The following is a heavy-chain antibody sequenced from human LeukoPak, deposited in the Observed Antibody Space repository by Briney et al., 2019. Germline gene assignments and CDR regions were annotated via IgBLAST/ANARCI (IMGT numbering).Heavy chain of an antibody. CDR2: ISGIGGST. V-gene: IGHV3-23*01. CDR3: AKDAEKDSSGYYYYYGMDV. J-gene: IGHJ6*02. CDR1: GFTFTRYA. D-gene: IGHD3-22*01. Sequence: GGSLRLSCAASGFTFTRYAMSWVRQAPGKGLEWVSAISGIGGSTYYADSVKGRFTISRDNSTNTPYLQMNSLRAEDTAVYYCAKDAEKDSSGYYYYYGMDVWGQGTTVTVSS.